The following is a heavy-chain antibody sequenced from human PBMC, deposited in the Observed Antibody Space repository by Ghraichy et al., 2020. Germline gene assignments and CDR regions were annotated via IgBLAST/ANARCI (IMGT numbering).Heavy chain of an antibody. CDR2: ISGSGGST. CDR3: AKGPPLRSRSGYLLGLDY. CDR1: GFTFSSYA. D-gene: IGHD3-3*01. Sequence: GGSLRLSCAASGFTFSSYAMSWVRQAPGKGLEWVSAISGSGGSTYYADSVKGRFTISRDNSKNTLYLQMNSLRAEDTAVYYCAKGPPLRSRSGYLLGLDYWGQGTLVTVSS. J-gene: IGHJ4*02. V-gene: IGHV3-23*01.